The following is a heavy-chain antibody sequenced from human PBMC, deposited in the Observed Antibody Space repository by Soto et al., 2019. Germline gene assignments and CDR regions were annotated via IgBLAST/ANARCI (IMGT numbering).Heavy chain of an antibody. D-gene: IGHD6-13*01. CDR2: MNPNSGNT. CDR3: AIRVWGQQLVNFYP. V-gene: IGHV1-8*01. CDR1: GYTFTSYG. Sequence: ASVKVSCKASGYTFTSYGINWVRQATGQGLEWMGWMNPNSGNTGYAQKFQGRVTMTRNTSISTAYMELSSLRSEDTAVYYCAIRVWGQQLVNFYPWGQGTLVTVSS. J-gene: IGHJ5*02.